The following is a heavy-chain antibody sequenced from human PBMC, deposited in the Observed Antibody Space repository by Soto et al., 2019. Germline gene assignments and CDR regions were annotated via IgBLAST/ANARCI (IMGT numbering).Heavy chain of an antibody. Sequence: SETLSLTCAVSGGSISSGGYSWSWIRQPPGKGLEWIGYIYHSGSTYYNPSLKSRVTISVDRSKNQFSLKLSSVTAADTAVYYCCGSRGYSRRGDAFDIWGQGKMVTVSS. CDR1: GGSISSGGYS. D-gene: IGHD3-22*01. J-gene: IGHJ3*02. V-gene: IGHV4-30-2*01. CDR3: CGSRGYSRRGDAFDI. CDR2: IYHSGST.